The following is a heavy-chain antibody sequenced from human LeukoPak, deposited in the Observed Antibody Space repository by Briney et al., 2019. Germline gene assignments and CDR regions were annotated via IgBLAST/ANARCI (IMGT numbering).Heavy chain of an antibody. Sequence: GASVKVSCKASGYTLTGYYMHWVRQAPGQGLEWMGWISAYNGNTNYAQKLQGRVTMTTDTSTSTAYLELRSLRSDDTAVYYCASLRGYCSSTSCRRDAFDIWGQGTMVTVSS. V-gene: IGHV1-18*04. J-gene: IGHJ3*02. CDR1: GYTLTGYY. CDR2: ISAYNGNT. D-gene: IGHD2-2*01. CDR3: ASLRGYCSSTSCRRDAFDI.